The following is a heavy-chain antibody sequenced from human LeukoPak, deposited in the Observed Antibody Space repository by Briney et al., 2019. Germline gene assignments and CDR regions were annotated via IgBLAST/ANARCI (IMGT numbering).Heavy chain of an antibody. J-gene: IGHJ4*02. V-gene: IGHV3-43*01. D-gene: IGHD6-13*01. Sequence: GGSLRLSCAASGFTFGDYSMHWVRQGPGKGLEWVSLISWDGGSTYYADSVKGRFTISKDNSKNSLYLQMNSLRTDDTALYYCAKDISARGIAVADYWGQGTLVTVSS. CDR3: AKDISARGIAVADY. CDR1: GFTFGDYS. CDR2: ISWDGGST.